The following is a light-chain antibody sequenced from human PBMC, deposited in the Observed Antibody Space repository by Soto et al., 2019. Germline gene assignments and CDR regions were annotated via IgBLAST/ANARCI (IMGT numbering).Light chain of an antibody. CDR1: QSVSIY. CDR3: QQYGSSGT. Sequence: IVLTHAPATLSLSPGEIAALSCRAIQSVSIYLAWYQQKPVQAPRLLIYGASNRATGIPDRFSGSGSGTDFTLTISRLEPEDFAVYYCQQYGSSGTFGQGTKVDIK. V-gene: IGKV3-20*01. CDR2: GAS. J-gene: IGKJ1*01.